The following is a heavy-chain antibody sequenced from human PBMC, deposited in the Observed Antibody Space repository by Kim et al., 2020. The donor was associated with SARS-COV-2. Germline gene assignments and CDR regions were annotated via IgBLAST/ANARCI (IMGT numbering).Heavy chain of an antibody. CDR1: GFTFTNFW. V-gene: IGHV3-7*01. D-gene: IGHD5-12*01. CDR3: ARDWGDSGGRVFDY. CDR2: IKQDGSEK. Sequence: GGSLRLSCAASGFTFTNFWMSWVRQSPGKGLEWVAKIKQDGSEKHYVDSVKGRFTISRDNTEKSLYLQMNSLRAEDTAFYYCARDWGDSGGRVFDYWGQGTLVTVSS. J-gene: IGHJ4*02.